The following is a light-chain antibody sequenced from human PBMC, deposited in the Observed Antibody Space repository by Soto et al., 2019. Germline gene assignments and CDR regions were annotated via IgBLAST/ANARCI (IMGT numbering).Light chain of an antibody. CDR2: GAS. V-gene: IGKV3-20*01. CDR1: QSVSSSY. Sequence: EIVLTQSPGTLSSSPGERDTLSWRASQSVSSSYLAWYQQKPGQAPRLLIYGASSRATGIPDRFSGSGSGTEFTLTISSLQPEDFAPYYCKQLNSYPLTFGGGNKVDIK. CDR3: KQLNSYPLT. J-gene: IGKJ4*02.